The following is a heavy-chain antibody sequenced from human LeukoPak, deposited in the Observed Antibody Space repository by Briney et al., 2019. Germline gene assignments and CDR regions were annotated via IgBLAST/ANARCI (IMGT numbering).Heavy chain of an antibody. CDR1: GYTFTSYG. D-gene: IGHD3-10*01. CDR2: ISAYNGNT. Sequence: ASVKVSCKASGYTFTSYGISWVRQAPGQGLEWMGWISAYNGNTNYAQKLQGRVTMTTDTSTSTAYMELWSLRSDDTAVYYCARDFLSITMVRGALNYYYYYYMDVWGKGTTVTVSS. V-gene: IGHV1-18*01. CDR3: ARDFLSITMVRGALNYYYYYYMDV. J-gene: IGHJ6*03.